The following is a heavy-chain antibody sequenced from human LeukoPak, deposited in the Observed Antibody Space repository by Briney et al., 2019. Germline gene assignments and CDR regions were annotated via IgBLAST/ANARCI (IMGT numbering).Heavy chain of an antibody. CDR2: ISAYNGNT. D-gene: IGHD3-10*01. Sequence: VASVKVSCKASGYTFTSYGISWVRQAPGQRLEWMGWISAYNGNTNYAQKLQGRVTMTTDTSTSTAYMELRSLRSDDTAVYYCASTNRRLWFGELLYSWFDPWGQGTLVTVSS. CDR1: GYTFTSYG. V-gene: IGHV1-18*01. CDR3: ASTNRRLWFGELLYSWFDP. J-gene: IGHJ5*02.